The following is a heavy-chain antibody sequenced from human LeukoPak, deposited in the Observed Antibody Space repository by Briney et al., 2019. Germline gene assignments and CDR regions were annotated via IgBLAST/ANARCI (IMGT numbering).Heavy chain of an antibody. CDR2: IYYSGST. CDR3: ARRYYDFWSGYYTSWFDP. V-gene: IGHV4-59*08. J-gene: IGHJ5*02. D-gene: IGHD3-3*01. Sequence: SETLSLTCTVSGGSISSYYWSWIRQPPGKGLEWIGYIYYSGSTNYNPSLKSRVTISVDTSKNQFSLKLSSVTAADTAVYYCARRYYDFWSGYYTSWFDPWGQGTLVTVSS. CDR1: GGSISSYY.